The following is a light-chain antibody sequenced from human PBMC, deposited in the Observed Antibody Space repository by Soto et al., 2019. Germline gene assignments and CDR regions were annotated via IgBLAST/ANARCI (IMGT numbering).Light chain of an antibody. J-gene: IGKJ1*01. CDR3: QKYNSAPQT. CDR2: AAS. CDR1: QGISNY. Sequence: DIQMTQSPSSLSASVGDRVTITCRASQGISNYLAWYQQKPGKVPKLLVYAASTWQSGGPSRFSDSGSGTDFTLTISSLQPEDVATYYCQKYNSAPQTFGQGPKVEIK. V-gene: IGKV1-27*01.